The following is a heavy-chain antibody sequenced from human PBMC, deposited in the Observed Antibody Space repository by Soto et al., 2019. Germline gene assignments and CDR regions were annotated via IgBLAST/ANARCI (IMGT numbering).Heavy chain of an antibody. D-gene: IGHD3-3*01. CDR3: ARSSVLEWLHGFDY. V-gene: IGHV3-11*01. Sequence: GSLRLSCAASGFTSSDYYMSWIRQAPGKGLEWVSYISSSGSTIYYADSVKGRFTISRDNAKNSLYLQMNSLRAEDTAVYYCARSSVLEWLHGFDYWGQGTLVTVSS. CDR2: ISSSGSTI. J-gene: IGHJ4*02. CDR1: GFTSSDYY.